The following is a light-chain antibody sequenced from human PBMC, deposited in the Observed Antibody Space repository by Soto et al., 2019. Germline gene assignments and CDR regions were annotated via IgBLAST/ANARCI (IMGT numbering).Light chain of an antibody. CDR3: QQYGDSPL. V-gene: IGKV3-20*01. CDR1: QSVRSSY. Sequence: ENVLKQSPGTLSLSPGERATLSCRASQSVRSSYLAWYQQKPGQAPRLLISGASSRATGIPDRFSGSGSGTDFTLTISRLEPEDFAVYYRQQYGDSPLFGPGTKVDI. J-gene: IGKJ3*01. CDR2: GAS.